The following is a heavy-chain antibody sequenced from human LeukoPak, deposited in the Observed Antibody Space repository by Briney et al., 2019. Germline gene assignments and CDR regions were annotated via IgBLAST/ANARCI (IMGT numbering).Heavy chain of an antibody. J-gene: IGHJ4*02. CDR1: GGSISSYY. Sequence: SETLSLTCTVSGGSISSYYWSWIRQPPGKGLEWIGYIHDSGTTNYNPSLKSRVTISVDTSKNQFSLKVSSVTAADTAVYYCARADGHDYYFDYWGQGTLVTVSS. CDR3: ARADGHDYYFDY. CDR2: IHDSGTT. V-gene: IGHV4-59*01. D-gene: IGHD5-24*01.